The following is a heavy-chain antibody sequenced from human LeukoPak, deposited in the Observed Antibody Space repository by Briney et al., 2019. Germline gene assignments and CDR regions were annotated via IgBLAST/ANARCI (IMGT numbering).Heavy chain of an antibody. Sequence: QPGGSLRLSCAASGFTFSSYSMNWVRQAPGKGLEWVSYISSSSSTIYYADSVKGRFTISRDNAKNSLYLQMNSLRAEDTAVYYCARDLVPAARNYYFDYWGQGTLVTVSS. J-gene: IGHJ4*02. CDR3: ARDLVPAARNYYFDY. V-gene: IGHV3-48*01. CDR1: GFTFSSYS. D-gene: IGHD2-2*01. CDR2: ISSSSSTI.